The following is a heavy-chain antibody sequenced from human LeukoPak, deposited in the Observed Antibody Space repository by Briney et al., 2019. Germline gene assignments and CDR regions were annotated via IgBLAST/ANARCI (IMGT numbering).Heavy chain of an antibody. CDR1: GDSINSYY. CDR2: IYHSGST. V-gene: IGHV4-59*01. CDR3: ARDIGYTFGYDY. Sequence: ASETLSLTCTVSGDSINSYYWSWIRQPPGKGLEWIGYIYHSGSTNYNPSLKSRVTISIDTSRTQFSLKLSSVTAADTAVYYCARDIGYTFGYDYWGQGALVTVSS. D-gene: IGHD5-12*01. J-gene: IGHJ4*02.